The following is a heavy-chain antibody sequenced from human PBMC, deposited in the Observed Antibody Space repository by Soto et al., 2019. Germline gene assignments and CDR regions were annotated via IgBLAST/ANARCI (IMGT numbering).Heavy chain of an antibody. D-gene: IGHD3-3*01. Sequence: ASVKVSCKASGYTFTSYGISWVRQAPGQGLEWMGWISAYNGNTNYAQKLQGRVTMTTDTSTSTAYMELRSLRSDDTAVYYCARVGYDFWSGYYWFDPWGRGTLVTVSS. CDR2: ISAYNGNT. CDR1: GYTFTSYG. CDR3: ARVGYDFWSGYYWFDP. J-gene: IGHJ5*02. V-gene: IGHV1-18*01.